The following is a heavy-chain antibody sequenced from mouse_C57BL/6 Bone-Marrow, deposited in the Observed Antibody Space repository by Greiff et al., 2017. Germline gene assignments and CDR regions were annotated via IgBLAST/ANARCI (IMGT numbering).Heavy chain of an antibody. CDR1: GFTFRSYG. V-gene: IGHV5-6*02. J-gene: IGHJ1*03. CDR3: GRRGYSNYFWYFDV. D-gene: IGHD2-5*01. CDR2: ISSGGSYT. Sequence: EVKLVESGGDLVKPGGSLKLSCAASGFTFRSYGMSWVRQTPDKRLEWVATISSGGSYTYYPDSVKGRFTISRDNAKNTLYLQMSSLKSEDTAMDYCGRRGYSNYFWYFDVWGTGTTVTVSS.